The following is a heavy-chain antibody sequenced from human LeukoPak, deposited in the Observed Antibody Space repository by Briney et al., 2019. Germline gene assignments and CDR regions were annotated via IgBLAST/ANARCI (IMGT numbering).Heavy chain of an antibody. V-gene: IGHV3-23*01. D-gene: IGHD3-10*01. Sequence: GGSLRLSCAASGFTFSSYGLSWVRQAPGKGLEWVSGISGSGGSTYYADSVKGRFTISRDNSKNTLYLQMNSLRAEDTAIYYCARDERLLSFLKWGQGTLVTVSS. CDR1: GFTFSSYG. CDR3: ARDERLLSFLK. J-gene: IGHJ4*02. CDR2: ISGSGGST.